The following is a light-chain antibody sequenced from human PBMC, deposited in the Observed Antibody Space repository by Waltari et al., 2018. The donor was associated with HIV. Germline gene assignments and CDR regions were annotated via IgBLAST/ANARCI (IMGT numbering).Light chain of an antibody. Sequence: SYELPQPPSVSVSPGQKARNTCSGVFPYNSPFWYQQKSGQAPVVVIYEAYKRPSGIPERFSGSRSGAMAILTISGAQVEDEGDYYCYSTDSSGRGVFGGGTKLTVL. CDR3: YSTDSSGRGV. CDR2: EAY. J-gene: IGLJ3*02. CDR1: FPYNS. V-gene: IGLV3-10*01.